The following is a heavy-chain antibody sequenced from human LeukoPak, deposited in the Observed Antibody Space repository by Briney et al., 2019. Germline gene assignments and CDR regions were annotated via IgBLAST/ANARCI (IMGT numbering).Heavy chain of an antibody. J-gene: IGHJ4*02. CDR1: GFTFSSYA. V-gene: IGHV3-23*01. CDR2: ISGSGGST. CDR3: TTGALFIDY. Sequence: GGSLRLSCAASGFTFSSYAMSWVRQAPGKGLEWVSAISGSGGSTYYADSVKGRFTISRDNSKNTLYLQMNSLKTEDTAVYYCTTGALFIDYWGQGTLVTVSS.